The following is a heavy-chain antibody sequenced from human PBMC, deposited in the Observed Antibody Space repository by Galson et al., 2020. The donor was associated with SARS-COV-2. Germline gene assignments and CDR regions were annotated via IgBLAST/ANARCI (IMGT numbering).Heavy chain of an antibody. J-gene: IGHJ4*02. V-gene: IGHV2-70*11. D-gene: IGHD6-19*01. CDR1: GFSLSTSGMC. CDR3: ARTRVAVAGLPFDY. CDR2: IDWDDDT. Sequence: SGPTLVKPTQTLTLTCTFSGFSLSTSGMCVSWIRQPPGKALAWLARIDWDDDTYYSTSLTTRLTISKDTSKNQVVLTMTNMDPVDTATYYCARTRVAVAGLPFDYWGQGTLVTVSS.